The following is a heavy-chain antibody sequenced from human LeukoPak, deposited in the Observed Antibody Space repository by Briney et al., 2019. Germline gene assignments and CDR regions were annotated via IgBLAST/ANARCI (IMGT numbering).Heavy chain of an antibody. Sequence: SETLSLTCAVSDDSFSSHYWTWIRQPPGKGLEWIGYISYSGSTHYNPSLKSRVTISADTSKNQFSLKLSSVTAADTAVYYCARARSAAGNFDYWGQGTLVTVSS. D-gene: IGHD6-13*01. V-gene: IGHV4-59*11. CDR2: ISYSGST. J-gene: IGHJ4*02. CDR1: DDSFSSHY. CDR3: ARARSAAGNFDY.